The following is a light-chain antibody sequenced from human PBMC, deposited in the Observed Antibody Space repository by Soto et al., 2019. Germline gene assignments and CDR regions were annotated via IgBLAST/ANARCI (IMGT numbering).Light chain of an antibody. V-gene: IGKV3D-20*02. CDR1: QSVSNNY. CDR2: GAS. Sequence: IGLTQSPGSLSLDPGERDTLSNRASQSVSNNYLAWYQQKPGQAPRLLIYGASNRATGIPDRFSGSGSVTDFPLTISRLEPEDLPAYYCQQRVNRPLTSGAGTKVDIK. J-gene: IGKJ4*01. CDR3: QQRVNRPLT.